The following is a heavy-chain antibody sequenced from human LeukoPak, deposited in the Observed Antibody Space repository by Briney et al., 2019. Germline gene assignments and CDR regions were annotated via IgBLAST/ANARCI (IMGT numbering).Heavy chain of an antibody. D-gene: IGHD1-7*01. V-gene: IGHV3-23*01. Sequence: GGSPRLSCAASGFTFSNYAMSWVRQAPGKGLEWVSVISGSGDRTYYADSVKGRFTISRDNSKNTLYLQMNSLRAEDTAVYYCAKDELELRYYYYMDVWGKGTTVTVSS. CDR2: ISGSGDRT. CDR1: GFTFSNYA. CDR3: AKDELELRYYYYMDV. J-gene: IGHJ6*03.